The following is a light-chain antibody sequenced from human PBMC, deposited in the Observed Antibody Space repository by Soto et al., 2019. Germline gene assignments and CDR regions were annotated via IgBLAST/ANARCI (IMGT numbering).Light chain of an antibody. Sequence: QSALTQPASVSGSPGQSITISCTGTSSDVGGYNYVSWYQHHPGKAPKLMIYDVSNRTSGVSNRFSGTKSGNTASLTISGLQAEDDAEYYCSSFTSSTTYVFVTGTKLTVL. CDR2: DVS. CDR1: SSDVGGYNY. CDR3: SSFTSSTTYV. J-gene: IGLJ1*01. V-gene: IGLV2-14*03.